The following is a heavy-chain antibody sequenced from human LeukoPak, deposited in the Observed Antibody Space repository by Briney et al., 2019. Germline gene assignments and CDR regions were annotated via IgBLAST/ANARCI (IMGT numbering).Heavy chain of an antibody. CDR3: ARDLVEGYYYYYGMDV. Sequence: QPGGSLRLSCTASGFTFSSYAMSWVRQAPGRGLEWVSDISGSGGSTYYADTVKGRFTISRDNSKNTLYLQMNSLRAEDTAVYYCARDLVEGYYYYYGMDVWGQGTTVTVSS. CDR2: ISGSGGST. J-gene: IGHJ6*02. CDR1: GFTFSSYA. D-gene: IGHD2-15*01. V-gene: IGHV3-23*01.